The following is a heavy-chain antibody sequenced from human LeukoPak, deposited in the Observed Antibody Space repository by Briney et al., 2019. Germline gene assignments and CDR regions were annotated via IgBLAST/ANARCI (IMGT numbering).Heavy chain of an antibody. CDR1: GYTFTGYY. J-gene: IGHJ4*02. V-gene: IGHV1-2*06. D-gene: IGHD3-22*01. Sequence: ASVKVSCKASGYTFTGYYMHWVRQAPGQGLEWMGRINPNSGGTNYAQKFQGRVTMTRDTSISTAYMELSRLRPDDTAVYYCARSYYYDSSGYYALWGQGTLVTVSS. CDR2: INPNSGGT. CDR3: ARSYYYDSSGYYAL.